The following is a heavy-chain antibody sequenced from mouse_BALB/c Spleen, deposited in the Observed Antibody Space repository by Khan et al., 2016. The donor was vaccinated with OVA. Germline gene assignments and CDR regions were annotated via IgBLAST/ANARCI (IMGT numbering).Heavy chain of an antibody. CDR2: ISYSGVT. CDR1: GYSITSGYA. D-gene: IGHD1-1*01. Sequence: EVKLEVSGPGLVKPSQSLSLTCTVTGYSITSGYAWNWIRQFPGNKLEWMGYISYSGVTSYTPSLKSRISITRDTSKNQFFLQLNSVTTEDTATYYCARGSYYGYYFDYWGQGTTLTVSS. J-gene: IGHJ2*01. CDR3: ARGSYYGYYFDY. V-gene: IGHV3-2*02.